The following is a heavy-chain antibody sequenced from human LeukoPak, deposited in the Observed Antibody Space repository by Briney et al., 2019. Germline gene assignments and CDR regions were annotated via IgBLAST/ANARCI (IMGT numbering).Heavy chain of an antibody. CDR2: ISGSGGST. V-gene: IGHV3-23*01. D-gene: IGHD2-2*01. CDR1: GFTFSSYA. CDR3: AKGKYCSSTSCYAGWFDP. Sequence: GGCLRLSCAASGFTFSSYAMSWVRQAPGKGLECVSAISGSGGSTYYADSVKGRFTISRDNSKNTLYLQMNSLRAEDTAVYYCAKGKYCSSTSCYAGWFDPWGQGTLVTVSS. J-gene: IGHJ5*02.